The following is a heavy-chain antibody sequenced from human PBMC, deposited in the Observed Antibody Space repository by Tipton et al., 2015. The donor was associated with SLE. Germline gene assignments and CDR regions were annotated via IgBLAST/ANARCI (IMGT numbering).Heavy chain of an antibody. D-gene: IGHD6-13*01. CDR2: IYYSGST. CDR3: ASWVTGTAAGTWDY. V-gene: IGHV4-39*07. J-gene: IGHJ4*02. Sequence: GSLRLSCTVSGGSISSSSYYWGWIRQPPGKGLEWIGSIYYSGSTYYNPSLKSRVTISVDTSKNQFSLKLSSVTAADTAVYYCASWVTGTAAGTWDYWGQGTLVTVSS. CDR1: GGSISSSSYY.